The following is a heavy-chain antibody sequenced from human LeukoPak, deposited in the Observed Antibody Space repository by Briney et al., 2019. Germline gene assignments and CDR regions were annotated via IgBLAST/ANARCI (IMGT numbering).Heavy chain of an antibody. CDR3: RAGADSLSFDY. J-gene: IGHJ4*02. Sequence: RGSLRLSCAAPVLPSSNYAMSWVRQPPGKGLRWVAPINGSGGSTTYADAVKGRFTISRDDSKNPAYLQMNSLETEDTAVYYCRAGADSLSFDYWGQGTLVTVSS. D-gene: IGHD6-19*01. V-gene: IGHV3-23*01. CDR1: VLPSSNYA. CDR2: INGSGGST.